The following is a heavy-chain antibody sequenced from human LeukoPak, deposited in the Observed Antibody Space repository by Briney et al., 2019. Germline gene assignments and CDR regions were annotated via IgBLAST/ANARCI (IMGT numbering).Heavy chain of an antibody. J-gene: IGHJ5*02. CDR2: IYYSGST. CDR1: GGSISSYY. CDR3: ASHHVQLSAGWFDP. V-gene: IGHV4-59*01. Sequence: SETLSLTCTVSGGSISSYYWSWIRQPPGKGLEWIGYIYYSGSTNYNPSLKSRVTISVDTSKNQFSLKLSSVTAADTAVYYCASHHVQLSAGWFDPWGQGTLVTVSS. D-gene: IGHD5-18*01.